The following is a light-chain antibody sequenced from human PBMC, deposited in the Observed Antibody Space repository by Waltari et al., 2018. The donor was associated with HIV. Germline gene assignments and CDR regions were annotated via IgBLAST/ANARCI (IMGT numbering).Light chain of an antibody. Sequence: EIVLTQSPAPLSLSPGERPTCSCRASQSVSSYLVWYQQTPGQAPRLLIYDASNRATGIPARFSGSGSGTDFTLTISSLEPEDFAVYYCQQCSTWPLTFGGGTKVEIK. CDR3: QQCSTWPLT. CDR2: DAS. V-gene: IGKV3-11*01. J-gene: IGKJ4*01. CDR1: QSVSSY.